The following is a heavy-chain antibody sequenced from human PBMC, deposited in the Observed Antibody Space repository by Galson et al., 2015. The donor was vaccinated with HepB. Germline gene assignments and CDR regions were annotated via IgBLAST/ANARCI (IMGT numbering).Heavy chain of an antibody. D-gene: IGHD2-15*01. V-gene: IGHV3-23*01. J-gene: IGHJ6*02. CDR1: GFSFSTYA. CDR3: AKSPGYLSAKCAVGGFDV. CDR2: ISASGAST. Sequence: SLRLSCAASGFSFSTYAMTWVRKAPGKGLEWVSGISASGASTYYAESVEGRVAISRDNSKNTLALEMNSLSVEDSAVYYCAKSPGYLSAKCAVGGFDVWGQGTTVTVSS.